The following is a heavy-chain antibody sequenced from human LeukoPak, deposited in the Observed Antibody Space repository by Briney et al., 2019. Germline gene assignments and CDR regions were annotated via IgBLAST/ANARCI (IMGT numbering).Heavy chain of an antibody. J-gene: IGHJ4*02. Sequence: GGSLRLSCAASGFTFSSYWMSWVRQAPGKRLEWVANIKQDGSEKYYVDCVKGRFTISRDNAKNSLYLQMNSLRAEDTAVYYCARDPSSNYYFDYWGQGTLVTVSS. CDR1: GFTFSSYW. CDR3: ARDPSSNYYFDY. V-gene: IGHV3-7*01. CDR2: IKQDGSEK. D-gene: IGHD4-11*01.